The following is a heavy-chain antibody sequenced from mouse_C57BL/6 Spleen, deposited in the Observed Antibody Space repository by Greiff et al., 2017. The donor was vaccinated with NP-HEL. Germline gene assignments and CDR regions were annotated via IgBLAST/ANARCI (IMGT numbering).Heavy chain of an antibody. D-gene: IGHD1-1*01. CDR3: AICFVSSCAWFAY. CDR2: IYPGSGST. J-gene: IGHJ3*01. V-gene: IGHV1-55*01. CDR1: GYTFTSYW. Sequence: QVQLQQPGAELVKPGASVKMSCKASGYTFTSYWLTWVKQRPGQGLEWIGDIYPGSGSTNYNAKFKSKATLTVGTSSSTAYLQLCSLTSKDSAVYYCAICFVSSCAWFAYWGQGTLVTVSA.